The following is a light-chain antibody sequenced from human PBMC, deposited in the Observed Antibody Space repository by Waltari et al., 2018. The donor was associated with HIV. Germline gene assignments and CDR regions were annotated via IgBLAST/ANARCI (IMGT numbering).Light chain of an antibody. CDR1: SGVNVQNYR. V-gene: IGLV5-45*03. J-gene: IGLJ3*02. CDR3: MIWYGNIWV. CDR2: YKSESDK. Sequence: QAVLTQPFSLSASPGASASLSCTLRSGVNVQNYRIYWYQQRPGSPPRYLLRYKSESDKELGSGIPSRFSGSTDVPANAGSLVISGLQSEDEADYYCMIWYGNIWVFGGGTKLTV.